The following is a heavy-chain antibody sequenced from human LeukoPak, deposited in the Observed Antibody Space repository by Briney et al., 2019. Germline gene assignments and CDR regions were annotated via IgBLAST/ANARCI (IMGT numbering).Heavy chain of an antibody. CDR2: IYYSGST. J-gene: IGHJ4*02. V-gene: IGHV4-39*06. Sequence: SETLSLTCTVSGGSISSSSYYWGWIRQPPGKGLEWIGSIYYSGSTYYNPSLKSRVTISVDTSKNQFPLKLSSVTAADTAVYYCARAVRGVNPDYWGQGTLVTVSS. CDR3: ARAVRGVNPDY. D-gene: IGHD3-10*01. CDR1: GGSISSSSYY.